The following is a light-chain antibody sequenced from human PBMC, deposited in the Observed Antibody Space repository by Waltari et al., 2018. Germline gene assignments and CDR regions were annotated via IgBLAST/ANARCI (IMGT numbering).Light chain of an antibody. CDR3: SSYAGGSTLGV. Sequence: QSALTQPPSASGSPGQSVTISCTGTSSDVGGYAYVSWYQHHPGKAPTLMIYEVSKRPSGVPDRFSGSKSGNTASLTGSVLQAEDEGDYYCSSYAGGSTLGVFGGGTKLTVL. CDR2: EVS. CDR1: SSDVGGYAY. V-gene: IGLV2-8*01. J-gene: IGLJ3*02.